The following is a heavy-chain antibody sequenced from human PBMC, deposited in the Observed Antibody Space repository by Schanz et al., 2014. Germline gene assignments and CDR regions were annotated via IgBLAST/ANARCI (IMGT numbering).Heavy chain of an antibody. CDR1: GFSFSIFA. J-gene: IGHJ4*02. CDR3: AKYGGGYSYGFVAY. V-gene: IGHV3-23*04. CDR2: ISGSGGDT. Sequence: EVQLVESGGGVVQPGGSLRLSCAASGFSFSIFAMTWVRQAPGQGLEWVSTISGSGGDTYPADSVKGRFTISRDNSNNTLYLQMKSLRAEDTAVYYCAKYGGGYSYGFVAYWGQGTLVTVSS. D-gene: IGHD5-18*01.